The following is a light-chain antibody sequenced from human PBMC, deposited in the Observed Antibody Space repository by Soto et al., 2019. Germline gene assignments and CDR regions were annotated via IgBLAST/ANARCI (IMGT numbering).Light chain of an antibody. CDR3: QQYDSSPRT. V-gene: IGKV3-20*01. CDR1: QSLSSRN. CDR2: GVS. J-gene: IGKJ1*01. Sequence: ELVLTQSPGTLSLSPWERATLSCRASQSLSSRNLAWSQQKPGQAPRPIIYGVSSRATGIPDRFSGSGSGTDFTLTISRLEPEDFAVHYCQQYDSSPRTFGQGTKVDIK.